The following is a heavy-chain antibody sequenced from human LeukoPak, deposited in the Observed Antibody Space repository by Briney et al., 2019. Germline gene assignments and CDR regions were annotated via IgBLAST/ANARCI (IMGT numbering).Heavy chain of an antibody. J-gene: IGHJ6*02. V-gene: IGHV4-31*03. CDR2: IYYSGST. CDR3: ARDLPLNYYDSSGYYPSYGMDV. D-gene: IGHD3-22*01. CDR1: GGSISSGGYY. Sequence: SETLSLTCTVSGGSISSGGYYWSWIRQHPGKGLEWIGYIYYSGSTYYNPSLKSRVTISVDTSKNQFSLKLSSVTAADTAVYYCARDLPLNYYDSSGYYPSYGMDVWGQGTTVTVSS.